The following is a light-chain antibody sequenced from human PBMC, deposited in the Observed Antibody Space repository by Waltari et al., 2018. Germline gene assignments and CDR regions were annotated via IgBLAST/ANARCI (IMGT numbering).Light chain of an antibody. CDR3: QQHNNFPYT. CDR1: QEINDY. V-gene: IGKV1-33*01. J-gene: IGKJ2*01. CDR2: PGS. Sequence: DIQMTQSPSSLSASIGDRVTITCRASQEINDYLNWYQQKPGKAPNVVIFPGSNLGAGVPPRFSGGGSGTDFTLAISSLQPEDVATYYCQQHNNFPYTFGQGT.